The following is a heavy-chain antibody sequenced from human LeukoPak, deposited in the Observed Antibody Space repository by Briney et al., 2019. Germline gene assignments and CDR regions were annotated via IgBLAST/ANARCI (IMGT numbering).Heavy chain of an antibody. Sequence: SETLSLTCTVSGGSISSYYWSWIRQPPGKGLEWIGYIYYSGSTHYNPSLKSRVTISVDTSKNQFSLKLSSVTAADTAVYYCARVVSAAADNYYYYMDVWGKGTTVTVSS. J-gene: IGHJ6*03. CDR2: IYYSGST. CDR1: GGSISSYY. CDR3: ARVVSAAADNYYYYMDV. V-gene: IGHV4-59*01. D-gene: IGHD6-13*01.